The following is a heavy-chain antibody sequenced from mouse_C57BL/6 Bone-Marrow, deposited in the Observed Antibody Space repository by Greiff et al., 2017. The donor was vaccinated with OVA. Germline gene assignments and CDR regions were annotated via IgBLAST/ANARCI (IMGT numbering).Heavy chain of an antibody. CDR3: ARGLRGDY. CDR2: INPNNGGT. CDR1: GYTFTDYY. J-gene: IGHJ2*01. D-gene: IGHD2-4*01. V-gene: IGHV1-26*01. Sequence: VQLQQSGPELVKPGASVKISCKASGYTFTDYYMNWVKQSHGKSLEWIGDINPNNGGTSYNQKFKGKATLTADKSSSTAYMQLSSLTSEDSAVYFCARGLRGDYWGQGTTLTVSS.